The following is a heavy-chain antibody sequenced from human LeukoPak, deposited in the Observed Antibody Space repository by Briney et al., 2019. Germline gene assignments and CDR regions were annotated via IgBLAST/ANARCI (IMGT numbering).Heavy chain of an antibody. CDR1: GGSFSGYY. D-gene: IGHD1-7*01. CDR3: ARQENWNYGGWYYYYYMDV. Sequence: SETLSLTCAVYGGSFSGYYWSWIRQPPGKGLEWIGEINHSGSTNYNPSLKSRVTISVDTSKNQFSLKLSSVTAADTAVYYCARQENWNYGGWYYYYYMDVWGKGTTVTVSS. V-gene: IGHV4-34*01. J-gene: IGHJ6*03. CDR2: INHSGST.